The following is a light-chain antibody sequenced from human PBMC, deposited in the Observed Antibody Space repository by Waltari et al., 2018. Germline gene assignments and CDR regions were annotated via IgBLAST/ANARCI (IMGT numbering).Light chain of an antibody. CDR2: LIS. V-gene: IGKV2-28*01. J-gene: IGKJ1*01. CDR1: QSLLHSSGNTF. Sequence: DLVLPQSPLSLSVTPGEPASISCRSSQSLLHSSGNTFLDWYLQKPGQSPQLLIYLISNRASGVPDRFSGSGSGTDFTLKISRVEAEDVGVYFCMQARQTPWTFGQGTKVEIK. CDR3: MQARQTPWT.